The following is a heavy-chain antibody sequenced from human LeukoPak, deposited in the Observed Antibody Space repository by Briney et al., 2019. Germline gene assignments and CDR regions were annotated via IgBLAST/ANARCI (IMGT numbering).Heavy chain of an antibody. J-gene: IGHJ4*02. V-gene: IGHV1-2*02. CDR3: ARPLDY. CDR2: INPNSGGT. Sequence: ASVKVSCMASGYTFTVYYMHWVRQAPGQGLEWMGWINPNSGGTNYVQKFQGRVTMTRDTSISTAYMELSRLRSDDTAVYYCARPLDYWGQGTLVTVSS. CDR1: GYTFTVYY.